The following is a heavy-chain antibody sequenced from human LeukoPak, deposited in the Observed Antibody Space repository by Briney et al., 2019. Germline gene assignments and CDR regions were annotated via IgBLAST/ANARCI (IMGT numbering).Heavy chain of an antibody. Sequence: GGSLRLSCAASGFTFSSYSMNWVRQAPGKGLEWVSSISSSSSYIYYADSVKGRFTISRDNVKNSLYLQMNSLRAEDTAVYYCARDRYSSSCGGDYWGQGTLVTVSS. D-gene: IGHD6-13*01. CDR1: GFTFSSYS. V-gene: IGHV3-21*01. CDR2: ISSSSSYI. CDR3: ARDRYSSSCGGDY. J-gene: IGHJ4*02.